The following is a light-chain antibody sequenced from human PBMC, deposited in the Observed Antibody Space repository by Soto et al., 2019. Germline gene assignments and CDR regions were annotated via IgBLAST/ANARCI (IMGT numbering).Light chain of an antibody. Sequence: VLTQPASVSGAPGQSVSISCTGTTSNLGAGYDVHWYQHLPGTAPTLLISDNTNRPSGVPDRFSGSKSGSSASLAISGLQSEDEADYYCQSYDNSLRAYVFGPGTKVTVL. CDR3: QSYDNSLRAYV. J-gene: IGLJ1*01. V-gene: IGLV1-40*01. CDR2: DNT. CDR1: TSNLGAGYD.